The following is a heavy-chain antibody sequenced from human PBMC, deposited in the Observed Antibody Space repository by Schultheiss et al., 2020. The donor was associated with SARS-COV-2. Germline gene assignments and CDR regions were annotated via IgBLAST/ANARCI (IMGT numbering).Heavy chain of an antibody. Sequence: ASVKVSCKASGYTFTGYYMHWVRQAPGQGLEWMGWINPNSGGTNYAQKFQGRVTMTRDTSISTAYMELSRLRSDDTAVYYCARDGELVREYCSSTSCYLWFDPWGQGTLVTVSS. CDR1: GYTFTGYY. CDR3: ARDGELVREYCSSTSCYLWFDP. V-gene: IGHV1-2*02. J-gene: IGHJ5*02. D-gene: IGHD2-2*01. CDR2: INPNSGGT.